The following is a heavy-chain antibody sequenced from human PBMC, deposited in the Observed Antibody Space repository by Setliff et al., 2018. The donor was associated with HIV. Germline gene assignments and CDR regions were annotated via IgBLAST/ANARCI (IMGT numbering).Heavy chain of an antibody. V-gene: IGHV4-59*12. D-gene: IGHD3-9*01. CDR2: IHYSGNT. CDR1: GGSINNYY. J-gene: IGHJ3*02. Sequence: SETLSLTCTVSGGSINNYYWSWIRQPPGKGLEWIGYIHYSGNTYYNPSLKSRLTISVDTSKNQFSLNLSSMTAADTAVYYCAREKGRYFDWSHTRDAFDIWGQGTMVTVS. CDR3: AREKGRYFDWSHTRDAFDI.